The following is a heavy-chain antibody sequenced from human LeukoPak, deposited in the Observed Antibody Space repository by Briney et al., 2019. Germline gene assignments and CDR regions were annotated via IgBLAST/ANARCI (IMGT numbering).Heavy chain of an antibody. J-gene: IGHJ5*02. Sequence: PSETLSLTCTVSGGSISSGGYYWRWIRQHPGKGLEWIGYIYYSGSTYYNPSLKSRVTISVDTSKNQFSLKLSSVTAADTAVYYCARGLSNNEYYYGSGSYRSRRHWFDPWGQGTLVTVSS. CDR2: IYYSGST. V-gene: IGHV4-31*03. CDR1: GGSISSGGYY. CDR3: ARGLSNNEYYYGSGSYRSRRHWFDP. D-gene: IGHD3-10*01.